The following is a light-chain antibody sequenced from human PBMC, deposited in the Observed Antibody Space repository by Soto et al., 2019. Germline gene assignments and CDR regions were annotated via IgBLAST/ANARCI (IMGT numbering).Light chain of an antibody. J-gene: IGKJ4*01. CDR1: QSVNSY. V-gene: IGKV3-11*01. CDR3: QQRCNWIT. CDR2: GAS. Sequence: DILLTHSRTTLSLSPGERATLSCRASQSVNSYLAWYQHKPGQSPRLLIYGASIRATGIPARFSGSGSGTDFTLTFGSLEPADSAVYYCQQRCNWITSGGGTQVDIK.